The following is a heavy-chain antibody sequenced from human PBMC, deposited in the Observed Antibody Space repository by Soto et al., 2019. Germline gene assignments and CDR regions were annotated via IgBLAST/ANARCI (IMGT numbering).Heavy chain of an antibody. CDR2: IKSKTDGGTT. V-gene: IGHV3-15*07. Sequence: TGGSLRPSFGASGFTFSKAWVKWVRQAPGKGLEWVGRIKSKTDGGTTDYAAPVKGRFTISRDDSKNTLYLQMNSLKTEDTAVYYCTTLDQWIIDYWGQGTLVTVSS. J-gene: IGHJ4*02. CDR1: GFTFSKAW. CDR3: TTLDQWIIDY. D-gene: IGHD5-12*01.